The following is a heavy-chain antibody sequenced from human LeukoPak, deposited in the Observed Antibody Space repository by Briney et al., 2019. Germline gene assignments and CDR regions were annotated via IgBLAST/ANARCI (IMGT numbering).Heavy chain of an antibody. J-gene: IGHJ4*02. V-gene: IGHV4-39*01. CDR2: IYYSEST. CDR1: GGSLSSSRYY. CDR3: AKQRRDGYNYFDY. Sequence: PSETLSLTCTVSGGSLSSSRYYWGWIRHPPGRGLEWIGNIYYSESTYYNPSLKSRVTISVDTSKNQFSLKLSSVTAADTAVYYCAKQRRDGYNYFDYWGQGTLVTVSS. D-gene: IGHD5-24*01.